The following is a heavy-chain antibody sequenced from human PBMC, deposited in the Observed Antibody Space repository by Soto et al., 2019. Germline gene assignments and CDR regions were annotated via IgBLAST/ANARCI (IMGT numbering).Heavy chain of an antibody. CDR2: ISDSGST. CDR1: GGSISSYY. Sequence: PSETLSLTCTVTGGSISSYYWSWIRQPPGKGLEWIAYISDSGSTNYNSSLKTRVTISVDTPKNQFSLKLSSVTAADTAVYYCVRHLSGYGDYRFYFDYWGQGTQVSVSS. CDR3: VRHLSGYGDYRFYFDY. V-gene: IGHV4-59*08. J-gene: IGHJ4*02. D-gene: IGHD4-17*01.